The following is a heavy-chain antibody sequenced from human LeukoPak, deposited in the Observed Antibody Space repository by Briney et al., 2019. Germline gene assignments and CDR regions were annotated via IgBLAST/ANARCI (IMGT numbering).Heavy chain of an antibody. CDR2: IYYSGST. CDR1: GGSISSYY. CDR3: ARDPDSGSYQFDY. D-gene: IGHD1-26*01. J-gene: IGHJ4*02. Sequence: SETLSLTCTVSGGSISSYYWSWIRQPPGKGLEWIGYIYYSGSTNYNPSLKSRVTISVDTSKNQFSLKLSSVTAADTAVYYCARDPDSGSYQFDYWGQGTLVTVSS. V-gene: IGHV4-59*01.